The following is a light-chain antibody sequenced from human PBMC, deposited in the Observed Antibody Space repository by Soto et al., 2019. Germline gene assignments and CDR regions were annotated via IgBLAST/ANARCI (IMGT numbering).Light chain of an antibody. V-gene: IGKV1-39*01. CDR1: QSISSY. CDR2: AAS. Sequence: DIQVTQSPSSLSASVVYRFTITLRASQSISSYLNWYQQKPGKAPKLLIYAASSLQSGVPSRFSGSGSGTDFTLTISSLQPEDFATYYCQQSYTTPRTFGQGTKVDI. CDR3: QQSYTTPRT. J-gene: IGKJ1*01.